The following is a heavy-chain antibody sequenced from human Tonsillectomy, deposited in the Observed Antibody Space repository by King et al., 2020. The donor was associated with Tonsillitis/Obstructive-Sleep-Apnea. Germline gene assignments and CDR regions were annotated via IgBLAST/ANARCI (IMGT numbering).Heavy chain of an antibody. CDR1: GFTFSSYA. Sequence: VQLVESGGGLVQPGGSLRLSCAASGFTFSSYAMSWVRQAPGKGLGCVSAISGSGGSTYYGDSVKGRLTVSRDNSKNTLYLQMNSLRAEDTAVYYCAKDREWELRPDAFDIWGQGTMVTVSS. CDR3: AKDREWELRPDAFDI. D-gene: IGHD1-26*01. V-gene: IGHV3-23*04. CDR2: ISGSGGST. J-gene: IGHJ3*02.